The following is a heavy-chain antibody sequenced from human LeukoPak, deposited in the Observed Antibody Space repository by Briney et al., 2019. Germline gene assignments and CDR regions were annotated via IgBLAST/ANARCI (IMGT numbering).Heavy chain of an antibody. CDR2: INHSGST. CDR3: ARGWYWGFDY. CDR1: GGSFSGYY. Sequence: SETLSLTCAVYGGSFSGYYWSWIRQPPGKGLEWIGEINHSGSTNYNPSLRSRVTISVDTSKNQFSLKLSSVTAADTAVYYCARGWYWGFDYWGQGTLVTVSS. V-gene: IGHV4-34*01. D-gene: IGHD2-8*02. J-gene: IGHJ4*02.